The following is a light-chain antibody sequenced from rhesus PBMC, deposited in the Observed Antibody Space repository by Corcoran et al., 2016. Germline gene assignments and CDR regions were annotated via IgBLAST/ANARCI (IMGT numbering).Light chain of an antibody. CDR3: QQHNSDPLT. CDR2: KAS. Sequence: DIQMTQSPSSLSASVGDTVTITCRASQGISSYLAWYHQKPGKAPKLLIYKASTLQSGVPSRFSGSGSGKESTPTISSRQPEDFATYYCQQHNSDPLTFGGGTKVELK. CDR1: QGISSY. J-gene: IGKJ4*01. V-gene: IGKV1-25*01.